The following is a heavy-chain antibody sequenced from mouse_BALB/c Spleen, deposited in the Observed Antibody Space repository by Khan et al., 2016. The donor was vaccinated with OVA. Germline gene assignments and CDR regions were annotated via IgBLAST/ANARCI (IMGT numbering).Heavy chain of an antibody. CDR2: ISYSGST. D-gene: IGHD3-3*01. CDR3: ARSPPVGDLWFAY. V-gene: IGHV3-2*02. Sequence: VQLKQSGPGLVKPSQSLSLTCTVTGYSITSDYAWNWIRQFPGNKLEWMGYISYSGSTSYNPSLKSRISITRDTSKNQFFLQLNSVTTEDTATDDSARSPPVGDLWFAYWGQGTLVTVSA. CDR1: GYSITSDYA. J-gene: IGHJ3*01.